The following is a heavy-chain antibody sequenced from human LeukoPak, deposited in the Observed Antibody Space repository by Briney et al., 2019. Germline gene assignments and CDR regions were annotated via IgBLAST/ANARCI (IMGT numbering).Heavy chain of an antibody. CDR3: ARGNDSSFHADY. D-gene: IGHD2-2*01. CDR1: GGSFSGYY. V-gene: IGHV4-34*01. J-gene: IGHJ4*02. CDR2: INHSGST. Sequence: PSETLSLTCAVYGGSFSGYYWSWICQPPGKGLEWIGEINHSGSTNYNPSLKSRVTISVDTSKNQFSLKLSSVTAADTAVYYCARGNDSSFHADYWGQGTLVTVSS.